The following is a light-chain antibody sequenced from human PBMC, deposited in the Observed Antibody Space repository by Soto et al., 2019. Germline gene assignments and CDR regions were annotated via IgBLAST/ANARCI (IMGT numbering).Light chain of an antibody. CDR1: SFNLGAGYD. J-gene: IGLJ2*01. CDR3: QSYDKSLSGVV. Sequence: QSVLTQPPSVSGAPGQRVTISCTGSSFNLGAGYDVHWYQQVPGTAPKFLIYVSSNRPSGVPDRFSGSRSGTSAFLAISGLQAEDEADYYCQSYDKSLSGVVFGGGTKVTVL. CDR2: VSS. V-gene: IGLV1-40*01.